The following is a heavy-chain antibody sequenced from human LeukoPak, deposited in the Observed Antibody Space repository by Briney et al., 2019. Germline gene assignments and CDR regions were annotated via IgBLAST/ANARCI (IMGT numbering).Heavy chain of an antibody. D-gene: IGHD6-13*01. Sequence: GGSLRLSCAASGFTFSDHYMDWVRQAPGKGLEWVSSISSSSSYIYYADSVKGRFTISRDNAKNSLYLQMNSLRAEDTAVYYCARGTGIAADDYWGQGTLVTVSS. CDR3: ARGTGIAADDY. CDR2: ISSSSSYI. CDR1: GFTFSDHY. J-gene: IGHJ4*02. V-gene: IGHV3-21*01.